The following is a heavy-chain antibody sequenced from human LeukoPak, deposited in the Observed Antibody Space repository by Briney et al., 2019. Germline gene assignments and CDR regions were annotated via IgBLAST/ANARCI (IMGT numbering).Heavy chain of an antibody. J-gene: IGHJ4*02. CDR1: GYSISSGYY. D-gene: IGHD4-23*01. V-gene: IGHV4-38-2*01. CDR2: IYHGGST. Sequence: SQSLSLTCAVSGYSISSGYYGGWIRQPPGKGLGWIGSIYHGGSTYYNPSLQSRVTISIDTSKNQFSLKLSSVTAADTAVYYCASTPDYGGNTGIDYWGQGTLVTVSS. CDR3: ASTPDYGGNTGIDY.